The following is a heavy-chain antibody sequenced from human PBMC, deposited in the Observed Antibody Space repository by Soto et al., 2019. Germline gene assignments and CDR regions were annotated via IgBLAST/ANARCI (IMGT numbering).Heavy chain of an antibody. V-gene: IGHV1-46*03. CDR3: TRTKTNQNAEYFEY. Sequence: QVQLVQSGAEVKEPGASVKVSCKASRFTFTWYYMHWVRQAPGQGLEWMGIINPSGVNTSYAQKFQGRVTMTRDTSTSTVYMELSSLRSEDTAVYYCTRTKTNQNAEYFEYWGQGTLVTVSS. J-gene: IGHJ1*01. CDR2: INPSGVNT. CDR1: RFTFTWYY.